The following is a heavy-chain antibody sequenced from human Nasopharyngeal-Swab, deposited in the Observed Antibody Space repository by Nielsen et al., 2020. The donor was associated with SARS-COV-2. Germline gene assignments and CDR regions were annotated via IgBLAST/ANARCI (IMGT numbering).Heavy chain of an antibody. D-gene: IGHD5-12*01. Sequence: GESLKISCAASGFTFSTYAISWVRQAPGKGLEWVSVISGSDYSTHYADSVKGRFTISRDNSKNTVSLQMNSLRAEDTAIYYCATPRGDSGYDGFDYWGQGTLVTVSS. CDR1: GFTFSTYA. V-gene: IGHV3-23*01. CDR2: ISGSDYST. CDR3: ATPRGDSGYDGFDY. J-gene: IGHJ4*02.